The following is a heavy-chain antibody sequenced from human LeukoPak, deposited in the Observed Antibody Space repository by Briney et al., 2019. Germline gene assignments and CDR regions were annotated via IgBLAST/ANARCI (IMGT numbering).Heavy chain of an antibody. CDR2: ICAYNGNT. CDR3: ARDKVVVVPAAIRSRWFDP. D-gene: IGHD2-2*01. V-gene: IGHV1-18*01. J-gene: IGHJ5*02. CDR1: GYTFTSYG. Sequence: TSVKVSCKAAGYTFTSYGITWVRHAPGQGLEWMGGICAYNGNTNYAQKLQGRLTITTDTSKSTAYMELRSLRSDDTAVYYCARDKVVVVPAAIRSRWFDPWGQGTLVIVSS.